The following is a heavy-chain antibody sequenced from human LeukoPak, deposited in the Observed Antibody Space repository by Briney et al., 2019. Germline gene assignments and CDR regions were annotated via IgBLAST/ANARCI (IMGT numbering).Heavy chain of an antibody. V-gene: IGHV4-59*01. CDR3: ARAAGGYDFWSGYYTDTSYFDY. J-gene: IGHJ4*02. D-gene: IGHD3-3*01. CDR2: IYYSGST. CDR1: GGSISSYY. Sequence: PSETLSLTCTVSGGSISSYYWSWIRQPPGKGLEWIGYIYYSGSTNYNPSLKSRVTISVDTSKNQFSLKLSSVIAADTAVYYCARAAGGYDFWSGYYTDTSYFDYWGQGTLVTVSS.